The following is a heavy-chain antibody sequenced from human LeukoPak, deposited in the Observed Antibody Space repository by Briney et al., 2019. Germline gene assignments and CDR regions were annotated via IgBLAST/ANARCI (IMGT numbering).Heavy chain of an antibody. CDR3: ARGVWRAFDI. J-gene: IGHJ3*02. V-gene: IGHV4-34*01. Sequence: SETLSLTCAVYGGSFSGYYWSWIRQPPGKGLEWIGEINHSGSTNYNPSLKSRVTISVDTSKNQFSLQLNSVTPEDTAVYYCARGVWRAFDIWGLGTMVTVSS. D-gene: IGHD3-16*01. CDR1: GGSFSGYY. CDR2: INHSGST.